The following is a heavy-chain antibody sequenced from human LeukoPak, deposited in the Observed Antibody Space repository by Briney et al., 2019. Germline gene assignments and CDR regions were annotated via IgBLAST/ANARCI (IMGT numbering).Heavy chain of an antibody. CDR2: ISSSGSTI. D-gene: IGHD3-22*01. Sequence: PGGSLRLSCAASGFTFSSYEMNWVRQAPGKGLEWVSYISSSGSTIHYADSVKGRFTISRDNAKNSLYLQMNSLRAEDTAVYYCARDYDSSGFSLFDLWGRGALVTVSS. V-gene: IGHV3-48*03. CDR3: ARDYDSSGFSLFDL. CDR1: GFTFSSYE. J-gene: IGHJ2*01.